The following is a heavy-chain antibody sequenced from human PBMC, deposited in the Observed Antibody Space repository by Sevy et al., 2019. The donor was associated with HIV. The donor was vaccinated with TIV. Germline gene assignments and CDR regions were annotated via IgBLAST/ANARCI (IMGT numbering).Heavy chain of an antibody. CDR1: GFNFSNYA. D-gene: IGHD3-16*01. CDR2: ISPNGDST. V-gene: IGHV3-64D*06. Sequence: GESLKISCSASGFNFSNYAMHWVHQAPGKGLDSVSVISPNGDSTYYADSVKGRFTISRDNSKNTLDLQMSSLRAEDTAVYYCVFGLLYWGQGALVTVSS. CDR3: VFGLLY. J-gene: IGHJ4*02.